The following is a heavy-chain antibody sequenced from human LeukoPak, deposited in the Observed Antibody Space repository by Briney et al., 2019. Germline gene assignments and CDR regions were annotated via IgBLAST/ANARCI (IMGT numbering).Heavy chain of an antibody. CDR3: ARGFSIAAAGAFDY. J-gene: IGHJ4*02. V-gene: IGHV4-4*07. CDR1: GGSISSYY. D-gene: IGHD6-13*01. Sequence: SETLSLTCTVSGGSISSYYWSWIRQPAGKGLEWIGRIYTSGSTNYNPSLKSRVTMSVDTSKNQFSLKLSSVTAADTAVYYCARGFSIAAAGAFDYWGQGTLDTVSS. CDR2: IYTSGST.